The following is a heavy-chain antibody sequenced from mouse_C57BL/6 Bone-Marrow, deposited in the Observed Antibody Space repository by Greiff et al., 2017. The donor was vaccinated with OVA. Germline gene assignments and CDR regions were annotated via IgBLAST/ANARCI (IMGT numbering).Heavy chain of an antibody. CDR2: IFPGSGST. Sequence: VHLVESGPELVKPGASVKISCKASGYTFTDYYINWVKQRPGQGLEWIGWIFPGSGSTYYNEKFKGKATLTVDKSSSTAYMLLSSLTSEDSAVYFCARGRYGSSYYFDYWGQGTTLTVSS. D-gene: IGHD1-1*01. CDR3: ARGRYGSSYYFDY. V-gene: IGHV1-75*01. CDR1: GYTFTDYY. J-gene: IGHJ2*01.